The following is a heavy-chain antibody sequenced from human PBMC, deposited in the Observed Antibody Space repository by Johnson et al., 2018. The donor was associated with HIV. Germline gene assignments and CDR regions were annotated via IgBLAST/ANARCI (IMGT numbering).Heavy chain of an antibody. CDR2: IKSKTDGGTT. CDR3: TTAGGRATIFGVANDAFDI. Sequence: MQLVESGGGVVQPGGSLRLSCAASGFTFSNAWMSWVRQAPGKGLEWVGRIKSKTDGGTTDYAAPVKGRFTISRDDSKNTLYLQMNSLKTEDTAVYYCTTAGGRATIFGVANDAFDIWGQGTMVTGSS. V-gene: IGHV3-15*01. D-gene: IGHD3-3*01. CDR1: GFTFSNAW. J-gene: IGHJ3*02.